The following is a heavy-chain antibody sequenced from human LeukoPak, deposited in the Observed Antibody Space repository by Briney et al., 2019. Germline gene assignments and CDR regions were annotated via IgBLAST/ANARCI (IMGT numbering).Heavy chain of an antibody. Sequence: SETLSLTCTVSGGSISSYYWSWIRQPPGKGLEWIGYIYYSGSTNYNPSLKSRVTISVDTSKNQFSLKLSSVTAADTAVYYCARRPNYYDSSGYPLGMDVWGQGTTVTVSS. J-gene: IGHJ6*02. CDR1: GGSISSYY. V-gene: IGHV4-59*08. CDR3: ARRPNYYDSSGYPLGMDV. CDR2: IYYSGST. D-gene: IGHD3-22*01.